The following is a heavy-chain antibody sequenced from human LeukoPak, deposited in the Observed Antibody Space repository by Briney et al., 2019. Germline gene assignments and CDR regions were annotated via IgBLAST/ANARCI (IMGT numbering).Heavy chain of an antibody. V-gene: IGHV3-30*18. Sequence: GGSLRLSCAASGFTVSSNYMSWVRQAPGKGLEWVAVISYDGRNIHYPDSVKGRFTISRDISTDTLWLQMDSLRTEDTAVYYCAKGPLRGTAAAIDYWGQGTLVTVSS. CDR2: ISYDGRNI. CDR3: AKGPLRGTAAAIDY. D-gene: IGHD2-2*01. CDR1: GFTVSSNY. J-gene: IGHJ4*02.